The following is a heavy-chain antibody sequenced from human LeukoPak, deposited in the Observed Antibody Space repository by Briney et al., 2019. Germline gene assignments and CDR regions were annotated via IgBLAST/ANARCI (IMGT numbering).Heavy chain of an antibody. CDR1: GGSISSGSYY. CDR2: IYTSGRT. D-gene: IGHD3-10*01. V-gene: IGHV4-61*02. Sequence: PSQTLSLTCTVSGGSISSGSYYWSWIRQPAGKGLEWIGRIYTSGRTNYNPSLKSRVTISVDTSKNQFSLKLSSVTAADTAVYYCARESRLGMVRGVIPYYFDYWGQGTLGTVSS. J-gene: IGHJ4*02. CDR3: ARESRLGMVRGVIPYYFDY.